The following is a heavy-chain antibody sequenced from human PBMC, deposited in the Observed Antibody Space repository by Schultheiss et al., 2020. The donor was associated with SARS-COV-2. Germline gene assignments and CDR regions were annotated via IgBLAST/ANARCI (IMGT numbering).Heavy chain of an antibody. V-gene: IGHV3-48*04. CDR2: ISSSGSTI. CDR1: GYTFSSDS. Sequence: GGSLRLSCAASGYTFSSDSMTWVRQAPGKGLEWVSYISSSGSTIYYADSVKGRFTISRDNAKNALYLQMSSLRAEDTAVYYCARDHISKAVAGTGHDYWGQGTLVTVSS. D-gene: IGHD6-19*01. CDR3: ARDHISKAVAGTGHDY. J-gene: IGHJ4*02.